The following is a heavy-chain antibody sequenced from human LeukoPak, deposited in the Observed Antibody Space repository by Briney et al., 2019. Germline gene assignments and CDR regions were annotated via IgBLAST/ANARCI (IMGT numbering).Heavy chain of an antibody. Sequence: QPGGSLRLSCAASGFTFSSYAMSWVRQAPGKGLEWVSYISSSGSTIYYADSVKGRFTISRDNAKNSLYLQMNSLRAEDTAVYYCARDQLRIPDPNFDYWGQGTLVTVSS. D-gene: IGHD4-23*01. CDR3: ARDQLRIPDPNFDY. V-gene: IGHV3-48*04. CDR1: GFTFSSYA. J-gene: IGHJ4*02. CDR2: ISSSGSTI.